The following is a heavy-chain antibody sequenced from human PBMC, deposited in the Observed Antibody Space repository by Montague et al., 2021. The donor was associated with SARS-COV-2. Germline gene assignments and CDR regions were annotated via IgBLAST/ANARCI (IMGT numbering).Heavy chain of an antibody. V-gene: IGHV4-34*01. D-gene: IGHD4-23*01. CDR1: GESFSGYY. CDR2: INDGGTT. J-gene: IGHJ4*02. CDR3: TRWDPQIRTLFGFRGKSANDY. Sequence: SETLSLTCAVYGESFSGYYWTWIRQSPGRGLEWIAEINDGGTTNYNWSLKSRVTISVDTSKNQFSLKLSSVTVADTAVYYCTRWDPQIRTLFGFRGKSANDYWGQETLVTVSS.